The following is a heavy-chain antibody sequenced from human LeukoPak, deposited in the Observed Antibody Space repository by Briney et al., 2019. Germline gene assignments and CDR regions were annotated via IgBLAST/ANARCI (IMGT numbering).Heavy chain of an antibody. CDR3: ARVGGYYDILTGLVE. V-gene: IGHV4-59*12. CDR2: LYYSGGT. CDR1: GGSISTYY. Sequence: SETLSLTCTVSGGSISTYYWSWIRQPPGKGLEWIGFLYYSGGTNYNPSLKSRVSMSVDTSKNQFSLRLSSVTAADTAVYYCARVGGYYDILTGLVEWGQGILVTVSS. D-gene: IGHD3-9*01. J-gene: IGHJ4*02.